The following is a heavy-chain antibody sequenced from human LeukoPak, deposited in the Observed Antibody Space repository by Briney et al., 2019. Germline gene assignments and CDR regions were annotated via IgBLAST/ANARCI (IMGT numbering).Heavy chain of an antibody. D-gene: IGHD3-9*01. J-gene: IGHJ4*02. CDR1: GGSLSGYY. CDR2: IHHSGST. CDR3: ARSGRYFETQ. V-gene: IGHV4-34*01. Sequence: SETLSLTCAVYGGSLSGYYWSWIRQPPGKGLEWIGEIHHSGSTNYNASLKSRVTISVDTSKNQFSLKLSAVTAADTAVYYWARSGRYFETQWGQGTLVTVSS.